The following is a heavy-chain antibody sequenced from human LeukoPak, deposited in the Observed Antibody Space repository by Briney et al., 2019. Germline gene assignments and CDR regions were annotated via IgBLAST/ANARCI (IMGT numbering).Heavy chain of an antibody. Sequence: PSETLSLTCTVSGGSISSYYWSRIRQPPGKGLEYIAYMHYSGVTNYNPSLKSRVTISVDTSKNQFSLKLSSVTAADTAVYYCAGAGGPQYYYYYYMDVWGKGTTVTVSS. CDR2: MHYSGVT. CDR1: GGSISSYY. J-gene: IGHJ6*03. V-gene: IGHV4-59*01. CDR3: AGAGGPQYYYYYYMDV.